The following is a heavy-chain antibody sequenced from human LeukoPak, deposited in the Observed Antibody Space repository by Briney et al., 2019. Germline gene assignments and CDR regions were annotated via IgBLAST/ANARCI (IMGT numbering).Heavy chain of an antibody. CDR3: ARGSLGYPFDY. D-gene: IGHD3-16*01. CDR1: GGSFSGYY. V-gene: IGHV4-34*01. Sequence: PSETLSLTCAVYGGSFSGYYWSWIRQPPGKGLEWIGEINHSGSTNYNPSLKSRVTISVDTSKNQFSLKLSSVTAADTAVYYCARGSLGYPFDYWGQGTLVTVSS. J-gene: IGHJ4*02. CDR2: INHSGST.